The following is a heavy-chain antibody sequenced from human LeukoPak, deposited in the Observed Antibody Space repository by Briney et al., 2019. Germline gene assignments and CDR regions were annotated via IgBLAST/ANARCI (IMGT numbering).Heavy chain of an antibody. J-gene: IGHJ3*02. CDR3: ARDGYDYVWGSYRPHDAFDI. CDR2: ISSSSSYI. Sequence: GGSLRLSCAASGFTFSSYSMNWVRQAPGKGLEWVSSISSSSSYIYYADSVKGRFTISRDNAKNSLYLQMNSLRAEDTAVYYCARDGYDYVWGSYRPHDAFDIWGQGTMVTVSS. D-gene: IGHD3-16*02. V-gene: IGHV3-21*01. CDR1: GFTFSSYS.